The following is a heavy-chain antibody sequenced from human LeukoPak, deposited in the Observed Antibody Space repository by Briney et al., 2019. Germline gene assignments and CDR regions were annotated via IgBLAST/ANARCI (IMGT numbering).Heavy chain of an antibody. CDR1: GFTFSSYA. CDR2: ISANGGST. J-gene: IGHJ4*02. Sequence: GGSLRLSCVASGFTFSSYAMSWVRQAPGKGLEWVSAISANGGSTYYADSVNGRFTISRDNSKSTLYLQMNSLRADDTAVYYCARDGSGGLETFDYWGQGTLVTVSS. V-gene: IGHV3-23*01. CDR3: ARDGSGGLETFDY. D-gene: IGHD3-3*01.